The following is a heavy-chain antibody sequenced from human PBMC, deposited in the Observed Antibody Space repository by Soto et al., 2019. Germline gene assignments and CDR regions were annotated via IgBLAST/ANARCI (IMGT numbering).Heavy chain of an antibody. CDR3: AREPGVLRYFDWLLHPAFDY. Sequence: GGSLRLSCAASGFTFSSYGMHWVRQAPGKGLEWVAVIWYDGSNKYYADSVKGRFTISRDNSKNTLYLQMNSLRAEDTAVYYCAREPGVLRYFDWLLHPAFDYWGQGTLVTVSS. CDR2: IWYDGSNK. V-gene: IGHV3-33*01. J-gene: IGHJ4*02. D-gene: IGHD3-9*01. CDR1: GFTFSSYG.